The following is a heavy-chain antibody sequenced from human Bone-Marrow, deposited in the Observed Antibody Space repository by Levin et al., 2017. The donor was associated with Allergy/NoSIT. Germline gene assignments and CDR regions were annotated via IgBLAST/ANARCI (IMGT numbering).Heavy chain of an antibody. CDR3: ASLTGATEG. CDR1: GFTFSSYG. D-gene: IGHD7-27*01. CDR2: IWYDGSNK. V-gene: IGHV3-33*01. J-gene: IGHJ4*02. Sequence: GGSLRLSCAASGFTFSSYGMHWVRQAPGKGLEWVAVIWYDGSNKYYADSVKGRFTISRDNSKNTLYLQMNSLRAEDTAVYYCASLTGATEGWGQGTLVTVSS.